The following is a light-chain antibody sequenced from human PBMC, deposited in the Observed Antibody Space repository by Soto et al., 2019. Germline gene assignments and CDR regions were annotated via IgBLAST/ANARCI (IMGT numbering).Light chain of an antibody. CDR3: AAWDDSLSGWV. CDR1: SSNLGSNY. V-gene: IGLV1-47*01. Sequence: QSVLTQPPSASGTPGQRVTISCSGSSSNLGSNYVYWYQQLPGTAPKLLIYRNNQRPSGVPDRFSGSKSGTSASLAISGLRSEDEADYYCAAWDDSLSGWVFGGGTQLTV. J-gene: IGLJ3*02. CDR2: RNN.